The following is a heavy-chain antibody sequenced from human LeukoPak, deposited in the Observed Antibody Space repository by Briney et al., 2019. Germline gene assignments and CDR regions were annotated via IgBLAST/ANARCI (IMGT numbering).Heavy chain of an antibody. J-gene: IGHJ4*02. V-gene: IGHV3-23*01. CDR3: AKDRVGAMLYFDD. CDR2: ISGSGGST. Sequence: GGSLRLSCAASGFTFDDYAMHWVRQAPGKGLEWVSAISGSGGSTYYADSVKGRFTITRDNSENTLYLQLNSLRAEDTAIYYCAKDRVGAMLYFDDWGQGTLVTVSS. D-gene: IGHD1-26*01. CDR1: GFTFDDYA.